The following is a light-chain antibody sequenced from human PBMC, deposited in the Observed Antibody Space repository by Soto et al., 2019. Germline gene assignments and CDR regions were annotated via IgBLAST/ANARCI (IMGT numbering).Light chain of an antibody. CDR3: QQYNSYPWT. CDR2: KAS. Sequence: DIQMTQSPSTLSGSVGDRVTITCRASQTISSWLAWYQQKPGKAPKLLIYKASTLEVGVPSRFSGSGSGTEFTLTINTLQPADFATYYCQQYNSYPWTFGQGTRV. CDR1: QTISSW. V-gene: IGKV1-5*03. J-gene: IGKJ1*01.